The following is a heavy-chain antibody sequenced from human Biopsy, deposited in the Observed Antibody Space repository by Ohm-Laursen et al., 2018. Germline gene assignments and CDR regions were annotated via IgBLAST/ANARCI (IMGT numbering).Heavy chain of an antibody. J-gene: IGHJ4*02. CDR3: ARRTLFTHYFDF. Sequence: SETLSLTCAVSGGSISNYFWTWIRQPPGKGLEWIGYFRFEDRTSYNSSLKSRVTISADTSKNQFSLRLSSVTAADTAVYYCARRTLFTHYFDFWGPGTLVTVSS. D-gene: IGHD3-3*01. V-gene: IGHV4-59*01. CDR2: FRFEDRT. CDR1: GGSISNYF.